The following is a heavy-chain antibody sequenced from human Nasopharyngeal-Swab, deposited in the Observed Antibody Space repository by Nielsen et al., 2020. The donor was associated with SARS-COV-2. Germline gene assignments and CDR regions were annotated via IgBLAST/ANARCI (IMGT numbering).Heavy chain of an antibody. CDR2: LYTSGTT. D-gene: IGHD1-1*01. V-gene: IGHV4-61*02. CDR3: ARAILNLGRGDYMDV. Sequence: WIRQPPGKGLEWIGRLYTSGTTNYNPSLKSRATISVDTSKDQFSLKLSSVTAADTAVYYCARAILNLGRGDYMDVWGKGTTVTVSS. J-gene: IGHJ6*03.